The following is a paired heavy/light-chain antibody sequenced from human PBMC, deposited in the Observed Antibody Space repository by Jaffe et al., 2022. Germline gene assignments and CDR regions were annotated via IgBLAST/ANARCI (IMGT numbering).Light chain of an antibody. J-gene: IGKJ4*01. Sequence: EIVLTQSPATLSLSPGERATLSCRASQSINSYLAWYQQKPGQAPRLLIYDTSNRATGIPARFSGSGSGTDFTLTISSLEPADFAVYYCQQRTNWPPKVTFGGGTKVEIK. CDR1: QSINSY. CDR2: DTS. CDR3: QQRTNWPPKVT. V-gene: IGKV3-11*01.
Heavy chain of an antibody. V-gene: IGHV3-7*05. CDR2: IKKDGSEK. CDR1: GFTFSSYW. J-gene: IGHJ4*02. D-gene: IGHD5-18*01. CDR3: ARAPPIDSGIQPLYFDN. Sequence: EVHLVESGGDLVQPGGSLRLSCAASGFTFSSYWMTWVRQAPGKGLEWVANIKKDGSEKSYVAFVEGRFTISRDNARNSLYLQMNNLRADDTAVYYCARAPPIDSGIQPLYFDNWGRGTLVTVSS.